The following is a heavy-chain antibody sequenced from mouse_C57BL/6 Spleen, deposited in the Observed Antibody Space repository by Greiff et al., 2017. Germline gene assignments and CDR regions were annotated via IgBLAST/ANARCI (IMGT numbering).Heavy chain of an antibody. V-gene: IGHV3-6*01. CDR3: AREKDVGWYFDV. CDR1: GYSITSGYY. J-gene: IGHJ1*03. Sequence: ESGPGLVKPSQSLSLTCSVTGYSITSGYYWNWIRQFPGNKLEWMGYISYDGSNNYNPSLKNRISITRDTSKNQFFLKLNSVTTEDTATYYCAREKDVGWYFDVWGTGTTVTVSS. CDR2: ISYDGSN.